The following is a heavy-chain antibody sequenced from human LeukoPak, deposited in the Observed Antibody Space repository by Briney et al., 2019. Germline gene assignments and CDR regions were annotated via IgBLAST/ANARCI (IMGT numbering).Heavy chain of an antibody. V-gene: IGHV4-59*08. CDR2: IYVTRN. Sequence: SETLSLTCTVSGGSIGTYYWSWVRQSPGKGLEWIGYIYVTRNRYNPYLHSRVTISVDTSRNQFFLKMSSVTAADTAVYYGARHIGGGIEDMDVWGKGTKVTVSS. D-gene: IGHD3-16*02. CDR3: ARHIGGGIEDMDV. CDR1: GGSIGTYY. J-gene: IGHJ6*03.